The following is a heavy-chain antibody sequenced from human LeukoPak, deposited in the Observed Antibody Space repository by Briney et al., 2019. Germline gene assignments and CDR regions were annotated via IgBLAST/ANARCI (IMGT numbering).Heavy chain of an antibody. V-gene: IGHV3-13*04. CDR3: ARVGYCSGVSCPFDH. Sequence: GGSLRLSCAASGFTFNNYDMHWVRQPTGKGLEWVSGIGTTGDTYYPGYVQGRFTISRENAKNSLFLQMNSLRAGDTAVYYCARVGYCSGVSCPFDHWGQGTLVTVSS. CDR1: GFTFNNYD. D-gene: IGHD2-15*01. CDR2: IGTTGDT. J-gene: IGHJ4*02.